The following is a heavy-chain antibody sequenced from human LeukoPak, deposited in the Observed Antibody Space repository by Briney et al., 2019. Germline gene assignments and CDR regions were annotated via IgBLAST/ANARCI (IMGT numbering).Heavy chain of an antibody. CDR2: IYYSGST. Sequence: SETLSLTCTVSGGSISSSSYYWGWIRQPPGKGLEWIGSIYYSGSTNYNPSLKSRVTISVDTSKNQFSLKLSSVTAADTAVYYCARTPGYSSGWYGYYYGMDVWGQGTTVTVSS. CDR3: ARTPGYSSGWYGYYYGMDV. CDR1: GGSISSSSYY. V-gene: IGHV4-39*07. J-gene: IGHJ6*02. D-gene: IGHD6-19*01.